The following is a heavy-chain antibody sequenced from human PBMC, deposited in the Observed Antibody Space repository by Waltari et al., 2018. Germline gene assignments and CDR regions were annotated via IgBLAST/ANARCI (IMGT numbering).Heavy chain of an antibody. V-gene: IGHV4-59*08. Sequence: QVQLQESGPGLVKPSETLSLTCTVSGGSISNSYGSWLRQPPGKGLEWIGCMYYSGSTKYNPSLKSRVTMSLDTSKNEFSLKMTSMTAADTAVYYCARQPAGYYEKSGYYPYYFDYWGQGILITVSS. CDR1: GGSISNSY. D-gene: IGHD3-22*01. CDR3: ARQPAGYYEKSGYYPYYFDY. J-gene: IGHJ4*02. CDR2: MYYSGST.